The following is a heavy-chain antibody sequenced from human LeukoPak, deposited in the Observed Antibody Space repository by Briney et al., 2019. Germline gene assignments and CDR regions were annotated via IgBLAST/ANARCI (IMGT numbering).Heavy chain of an antibody. D-gene: IGHD2-21*01. CDR2: IHYDGKI. V-gene: IGHV3-53*01. CDR1: GFSVSGKF. J-gene: IGHJ4*02. Sequence: PGGSLRLSCAASGFSVSGKFMSWARQAPGKGLEWVSIIHYDGKIRYAGSVGGRFTIYRDDSENTLFLQMNSLRVDDTAVYFCASGDGYLQPYWGQGTLVTVSS. CDR3: ASGDGYLQPY.